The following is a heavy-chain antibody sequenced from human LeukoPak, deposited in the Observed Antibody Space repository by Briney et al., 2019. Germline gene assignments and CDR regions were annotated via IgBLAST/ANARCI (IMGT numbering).Heavy chain of an antibody. J-gene: IGHJ4*02. CDR1: GYTFTSYY. CDR2: INPSGGST. D-gene: IGHD3-10*01. V-gene: IGHV1-46*01. Sequence: ASVKVSCKASGYTFTSYYMHWVRQAPGQGLEWMGIINPSGGSTSYAQKFQGRVTMTRDTSTSTVYMELSSLRSEDTAVYYCASGGDGSGSYPDVGMLSDYWGQGTLVTVST. CDR3: ASGGDGSGSYPDVGMLSDY.